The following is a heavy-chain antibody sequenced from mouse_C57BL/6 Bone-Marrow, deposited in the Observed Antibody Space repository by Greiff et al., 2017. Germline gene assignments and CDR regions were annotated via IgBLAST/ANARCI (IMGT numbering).Heavy chain of an antibody. CDR1: GFTFSDYY. Sequence: DVQLQESGGGLVQPGGSLKLSCAASGFTFSDYYMYWVRQTPEKRLEWVAYISNGGGSTYYPDTVKGRFTISRDNAKNTLYLQMSRLKSEDTAMYYCARGHDYGSSSLWYFDVWGTGTTVTVSS. CDR3: ARGHDYGSSSLWYFDV. V-gene: IGHV5-12*01. J-gene: IGHJ1*03. D-gene: IGHD1-1*01. CDR2: ISNGGGST.